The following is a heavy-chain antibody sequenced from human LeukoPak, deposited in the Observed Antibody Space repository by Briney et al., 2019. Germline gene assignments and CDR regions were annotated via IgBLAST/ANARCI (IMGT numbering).Heavy chain of an antibody. CDR2: IIPIFGTA. CDR1: GGTFSSYA. J-gene: IGHJ3*02. V-gene: IGHV1-69*01. Sequence: SVKVSCRASGGTFSSYAISWVRQAPGQGLEWMGGIIPIFGTANYAQKFQGRVTITADESTSTAYMELSSLRSEDTAVYYCARDLRRNGDLFWAFDIWGQGTMVTVSS. CDR3: ARDLRRNGDLFWAFDI. D-gene: IGHD7-27*01.